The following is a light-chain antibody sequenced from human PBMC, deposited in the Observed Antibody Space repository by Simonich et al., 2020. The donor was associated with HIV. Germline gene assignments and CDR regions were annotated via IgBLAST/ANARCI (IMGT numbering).Light chain of an antibody. V-gene: IGKV4-1*01. CDR1: QSVLYSSNNKNY. J-gene: IGKJ1*01. Sequence: DIVIMQSPDSLAVSLGERATINCKSSQSVLYSSNNKNYLAWYQQKPGQPPKLLIYWASTRESGVPDRFSGSGSGTDFTLTISSLQSEDVAMYYCQQYNNWPRTFGQGTKVEIK. CDR3: QQYNNWPRT. CDR2: WAS.